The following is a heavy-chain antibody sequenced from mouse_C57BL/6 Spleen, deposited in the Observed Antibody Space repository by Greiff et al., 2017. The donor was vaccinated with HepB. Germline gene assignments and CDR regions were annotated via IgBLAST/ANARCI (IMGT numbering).Heavy chain of an antibody. CDR1: GFTFSSYT. Sequence: EVKLMESGGGLVKPGGSLKLSCAASGFTFSSYTMSWVRQTPEKRLEWVATISGGGGNTYYPDSVKGRFTISRDNAKNTLYLQMSSLRSEDTALYYCARQYYGSRYFDVWGTGTTVTVSS. CDR3: ARQYYGSRYFDV. CDR2: ISGGGGNT. V-gene: IGHV5-9*01. J-gene: IGHJ1*03. D-gene: IGHD1-1*01.